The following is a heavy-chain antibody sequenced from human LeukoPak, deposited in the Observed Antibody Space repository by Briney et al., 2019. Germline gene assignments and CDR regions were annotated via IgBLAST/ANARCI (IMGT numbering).Heavy chain of an antibody. J-gene: IGHJ4*02. CDR2: IRSDGTEK. CDR3: AKDGDTGGYSYFDY. Sequence: GGSLRLSCGASGFTFSTYGMPWVRQAPGKGLEWVAFIRSDGTEKYYVDSVKGRFTISRDNSKNTLYLQMNSLRPEDTALYFCAKDGDTGGYSYFDYWGQGTLVTVSS. CDR1: GFTFSTYG. D-gene: IGHD3-22*01. V-gene: IGHV3-30*02.